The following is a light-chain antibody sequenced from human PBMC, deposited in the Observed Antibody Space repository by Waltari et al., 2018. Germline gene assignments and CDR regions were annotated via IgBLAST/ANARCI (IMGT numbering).Light chain of an antibody. Sequence: EIVLTQSPGTLSLSLGERATPPGRASQSVSRALAWYQQKPGKAPGLLIYGASTRATGIPDRFSGSGSGTDFSLTISRLEPDDFAVYYCQHYVRLPATFGQGTTVEI. CDR1: QSVSRA. CDR3: QHYVRLPAT. J-gene: IGKJ1*01. V-gene: IGKV3-20*01. CDR2: GAS.